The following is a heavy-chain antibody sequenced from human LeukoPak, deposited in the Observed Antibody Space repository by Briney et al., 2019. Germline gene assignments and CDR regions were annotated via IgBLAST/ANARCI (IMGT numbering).Heavy chain of an antibody. CDR2: ISSSGSTI. V-gene: IGHV3-48*03. CDR1: GFTFSNFE. J-gene: IGHJ4*02. CDR3: VLEGRD. Sequence: GGSLRLSCAVSGFTFSNFEMNWVRQAPGKGLEWVSYISSSGSTIYYADSVKGRFSISRDNAKNLMYLQMNSLRAEDTAFYYCVLEGRDWGQGTLVTVSS.